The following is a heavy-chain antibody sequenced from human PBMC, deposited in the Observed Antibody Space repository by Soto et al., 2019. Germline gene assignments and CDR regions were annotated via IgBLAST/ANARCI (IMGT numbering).Heavy chain of an antibody. CDR2: IYYSGTT. CDR3: ARVTHHYNYAMDV. V-gene: IGHV4-61*01. Sequence: SETLSLTCTAGFVSSDSHYWSWIRQPPGKGLEWIGYIYYSGTTYYNASLNSRVTISVDTSKNQFSLKLRSVTAADTAVYYCARVTHHYNYAMDVWGQGTTVTVS. CDR1: GFVSSDSHY. J-gene: IGHJ6*02.